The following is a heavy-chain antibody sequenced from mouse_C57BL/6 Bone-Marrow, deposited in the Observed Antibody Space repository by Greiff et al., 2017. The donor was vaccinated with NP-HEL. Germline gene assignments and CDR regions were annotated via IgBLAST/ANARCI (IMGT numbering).Heavy chain of an antibody. J-gene: IGHJ4*01. V-gene: IGHV1-59*01. Sequence: VKLQQPGAELVRPGTSVKLSCKASGYTFTSYWMHWVKQRPGQGLEWIGVIDPSDSYTNYNQKFKGKATLTVDTSSSTAYMQLSSLTSEDSAVYYCARADDYDVGAMDYWGQGTSVTVSS. CDR1: GYTFTSYW. D-gene: IGHD2-4*01. CDR2: IDPSDSYT. CDR3: ARADDYDVGAMDY.